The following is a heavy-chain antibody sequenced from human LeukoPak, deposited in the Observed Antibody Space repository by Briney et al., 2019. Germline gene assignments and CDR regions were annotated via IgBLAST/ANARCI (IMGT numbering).Heavy chain of an antibody. CDR3: ARRSLYWTAAAGGYDWFDP. J-gene: IGHJ5*02. V-gene: IGHV4-39*01. Sequence: SETLSLTCTVSGGSISSSSYYWGWIRQPPGKGLEWIGSIYYSGSTYYNPSLKSRVTISVDTAKNQFSLKLSSVTAADTAVYYCARRSLYWTAAAGGYDWFDPWGQGTLVTVSS. CDR2: IYYSGST. CDR1: GGSISSSSYY. D-gene: IGHD6-13*01.